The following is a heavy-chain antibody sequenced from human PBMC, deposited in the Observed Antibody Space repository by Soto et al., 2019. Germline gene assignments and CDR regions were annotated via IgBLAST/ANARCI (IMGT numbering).Heavy chain of an antibody. D-gene: IGHD6-13*01. CDR3: ARVDRSSSWYVDY. CDR1: GFTLSTYW. Sequence: EVHLVESGGGLVQPGGSLRLSCAASGFTLSTYWMHWVRQAPGKGLVWVSRINSDGSSTSYANSVKGRVTISRDNDKNTLYLQMNSLTAEDTAVYYCARVDRSSSWYVDYWGQGTLVTVAS. J-gene: IGHJ4*02. V-gene: IGHV3-74*01. CDR2: INSDGSST.